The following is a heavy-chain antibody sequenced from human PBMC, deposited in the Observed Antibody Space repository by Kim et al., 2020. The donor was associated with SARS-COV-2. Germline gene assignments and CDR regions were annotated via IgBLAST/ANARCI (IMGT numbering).Heavy chain of an antibody. J-gene: IGHJ1*01. Sequence: TNYAQKFQGRVTMTWDTSISTAYMELSWLSSDDTAVYYCARSGYYSYFHHWGQGTLVTVSS. CDR2: T. D-gene: IGHD3-22*01. CDR3: ARSGYYSYFHH. V-gene: IGHV1-2*02.